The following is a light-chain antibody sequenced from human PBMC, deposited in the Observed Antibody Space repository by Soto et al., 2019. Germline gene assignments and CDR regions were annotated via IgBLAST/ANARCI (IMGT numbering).Light chain of an antibody. CDR3: QQYKTYPWT. V-gene: IGKV1-5*03. Sequence: DIQMTQSPSTLSASVGDRVTITCRANQSISSWLAWYQQKPGRAPKLLIYKASGLESGVPSRFSGSGSGTEFTLTISSLQPDDFATYSCQQYKTYPWTFGQGTKVEI. CDR2: KAS. CDR1: QSISSW. J-gene: IGKJ1*01.